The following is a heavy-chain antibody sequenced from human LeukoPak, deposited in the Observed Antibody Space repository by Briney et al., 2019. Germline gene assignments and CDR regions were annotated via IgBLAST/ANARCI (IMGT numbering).Heavy chain of an antibody. CDR2: IKHSGST. CDR3: VKRTLYYGMDV. J-gene: IGHJ6*02. V-gene: IGHV4-34*01. Sequence: MTSETLSLTCAVYGGSFSGYYWSWLRQPPGKGLEWIGEIKHSGSTNYNPSLKSRVTISVDTSKNQFSLKLSSVTAADTAVYYCVKRTLYYGMDVWGQGTTVTVSS. CDR1: GGSFSGYY.